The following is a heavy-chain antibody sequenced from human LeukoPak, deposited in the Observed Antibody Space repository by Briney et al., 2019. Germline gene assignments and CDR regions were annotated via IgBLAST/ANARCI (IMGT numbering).Heavy chain of an antibody. Sequence: ASVKVSCKASGYTFTSYAMHWVRQAPGQRLEWMGWINAGNGNTKYSQKFQGRVTITRDTSASTAYMELSSLRSEDTAVYYCARDYNIVAPFDYWGQGTLVTVSS. J-gene: IGHJ4*02. CDR3: ARDYNIVAPFDY. D-gene: IGHD5-12*01. CDR2: INAGNGNT. CDR1: GYTFTSYA. V-gene: IGHV1-3*01.